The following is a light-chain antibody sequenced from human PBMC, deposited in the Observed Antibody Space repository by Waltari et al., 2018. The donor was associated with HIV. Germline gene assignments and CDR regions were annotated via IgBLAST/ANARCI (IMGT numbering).Light chain of an antibody. CDR3: QHRSSWPPT. CDR2: DAS. CDR1: HSVSNF. V-gene: IGKV3-11*02. Sequence: EIVLTQSPATLSLSPGENATLSCRASHSVSNFLAWYQQKPGQAPRLLIYDASNRATDIPARFTGSGSGRDFTLTISNLEPEDFADYYCQHRSSWPPTFGGGTKVEIK. J-gene: IGKJ4*01.